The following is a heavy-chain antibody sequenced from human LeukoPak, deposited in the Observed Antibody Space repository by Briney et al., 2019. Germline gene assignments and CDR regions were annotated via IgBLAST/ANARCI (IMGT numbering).Heavy chain of an antibody. D-gene: IGHD3-3*01. Sequence: GGSLRLSCAASGFTFNSYGMHWVRQAPGKGLEWVAVIWYDGSNKYYADSVKGRFTISRDNSKNTLYLQMNSLRAEDTAVYYCARDAYDFWSGYTLVYWGQGTLVTVSS. J-gene: IGHJ4*02. CDR1: GFTFNSYG. V-gene: IGHV3-33*01. CDR3: ARDAYDFWSGYTLVY. CDR2: IWYDGSNK.